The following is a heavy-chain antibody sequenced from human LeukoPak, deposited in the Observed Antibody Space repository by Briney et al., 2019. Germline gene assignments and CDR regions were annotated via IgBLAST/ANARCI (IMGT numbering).Heavy chain of an antibody. D-gene: IGHD3-9*01. V-gene: IGHV4-39*01. CDR3: ARRVYYDILTGSYYFDY. J-gene: IGHJ4*02. CDR2: IYYSGST. Sequence: PSETLSLTCTVSGGSISSSTTYYWGWIRQPPGTGLEWIGSIYYSGSTYYNPSLKSRVTISVDTSKNQFSLILSSVTAADTAVYYCARRVYYDILTGSYYFDYWGQGTLVTVSS. CDR1: GGSISSSTTYY.